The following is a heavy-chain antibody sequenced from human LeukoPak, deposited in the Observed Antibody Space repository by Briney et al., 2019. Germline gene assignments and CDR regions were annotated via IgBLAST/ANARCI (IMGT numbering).Heavy chain of an antibody. CDR3: ARAHDDSSGYYYVDY. Sequence: SETLSLTCTVSGGSISSYYWSWIRQPPGKGLEWIGYIYYGGSTNYNPSLKSRVTISVDTSKNQFSLKLSSVTAADTAVYYCARAHDDSSGYYYVDYWGQGTLVTVSS. D-gene: IGHD3-22*01. CDR1: GGSISSYY. CDR2: IYYGGST. J-gene: IGHJ4*02. V-gene: IGHV4-59*01.